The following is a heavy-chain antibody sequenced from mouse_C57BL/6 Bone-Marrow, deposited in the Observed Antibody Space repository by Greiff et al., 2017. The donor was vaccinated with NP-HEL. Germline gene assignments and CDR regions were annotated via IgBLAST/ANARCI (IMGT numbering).Heavy chain of an antibody. CDR1: GFSLTSYA. CDR2: IWTGGGT. D-gene: IGHD1-1*01. Sequence: QVQLQQLGPGLVAPSQSLSITCTVSGFSLTSYAISWVRQPPGKGLEWLGVIWTGGGTNYNSALKSRLSISKDNSKSQVFLKMNSLQTDDTARYYCARINYGSSYWYFDVWGTGTTVTVSS. V-gene: IGHV2-9-1*01. CDR3: ARINYGSSYWYFDV. J-gene: IGHJ1*03.